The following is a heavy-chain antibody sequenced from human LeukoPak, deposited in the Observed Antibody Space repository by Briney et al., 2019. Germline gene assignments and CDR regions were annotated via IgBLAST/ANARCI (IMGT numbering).Heavy chain of an antibody. D-gene: IGHD3-22*01. CDR2: ISAYNGNT. V-gene: IGHV1-18*01. J-gene: IGHJ6*02. CDR1: GYTFTSYG. CDR3: ARWWDDGSGYSYYYGMDV. Sequence: ASVKVSCTASGYTFTSYGISWVRQAPGQGLEWMGWISAYNGNTNYAQKLQGRVTMTWDTSTSTVYMELSSLRSEDTAVYYCARWWDDGSGYSYYYGMDVWGQGTTVTVSS.